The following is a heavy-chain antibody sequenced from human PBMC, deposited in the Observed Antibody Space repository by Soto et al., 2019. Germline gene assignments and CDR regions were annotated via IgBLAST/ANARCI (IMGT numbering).Heavy chain of an antibody. D-gene: IGHD1-26*01. Sequence: QVQLVESGGGVVQPGRSLRLSCAASGFAFSTYGIHWVRQAPGKGLEWVAVIWYYGSNKYYADSVKGRFTISRDNSKNTLYLQMDSLRAEDTAVYYCARAVGPYDYWGQGTLVTVSS. CDR3: ARAVGPYDY. CDR2: IWYYGSNK. J-gene: IGHJ4*02. V-gene: IGHV3-33*01. CDR1: GFAFSTYG.